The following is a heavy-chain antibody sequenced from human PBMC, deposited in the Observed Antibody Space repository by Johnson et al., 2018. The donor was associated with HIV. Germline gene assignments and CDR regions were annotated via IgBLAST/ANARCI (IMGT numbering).Heavy chain of an antibody. CDR2: IWYDGNNK. CDR1: GFSFSNYG. D-gene: IGHD3-16*01. J-gene: IGHJ3*02. Sequence: QVQLVESGGGVVQPGKSLRLTCAASGFSFSNYGMHWVRQAPGKGLEWVAVIWYDGNNKYYADSVKGRFTISRDNSKNTLYLQMNSLRAEDTAVYYCASLGLDLLVKAPLSVVFDAFDIWGQGTMVTVSS. V-gene: IGHV3-33*01. CDR3: ASLGLDLLVKAPLSVVFDAFDI.